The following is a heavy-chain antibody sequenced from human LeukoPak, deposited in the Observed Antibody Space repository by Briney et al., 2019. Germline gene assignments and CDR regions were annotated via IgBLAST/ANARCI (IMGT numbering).Heavy chain of an antibody. CDR1: GGTFITYA. Sequence: SVRVSSMASGGTFITYAISWVRQAPGQGLEWMGGIIPIFGTANYAQKFQGRVTITADESTSTAYMELSSLRSEDTAVYYCARDVPPGTAIPLDYWGQGTLVTVSS. J-gene: IGHJ4*02. CDR3: ARDVPPGTAIPLDY. V-gene: IGHV1-69*13. D-gene: IGHD5-18*01. CDR2: IIPIFGTA.